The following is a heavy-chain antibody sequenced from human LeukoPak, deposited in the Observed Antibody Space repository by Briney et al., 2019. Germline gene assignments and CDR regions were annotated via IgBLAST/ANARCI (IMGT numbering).Heavy chain of an antibody. Sequence: SETLSLTCTVSGGSISSYYWSWIRQPAGKGLEWIGRIYTSGNTNYNPSLKSRVTMSVDTSKNQFSLKLSSVTAADTAVYYCASFGYTPDAFDTWGQGTMVTVSS. V-gene: IGHV4-4*07. CDR1: GGSISSYY. J-gene: IGHJ3*02. CDR3: ASFGYTPDAFDT. CDR2: IYTSGNT. D-gene: IGHD6-13*01.